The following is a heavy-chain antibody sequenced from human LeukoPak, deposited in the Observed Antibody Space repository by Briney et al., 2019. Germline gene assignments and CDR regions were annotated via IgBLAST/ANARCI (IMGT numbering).Heavy chain of an antibody. J-gene: IGHJ4*02. D-gene: IGHD3-22*01. CDR2: ISSSGSTI. CDR1: GFTFSSYE. Sequence: GGSLRLSCAASGFTFSSYEMNWVRQAPGKGLEWVSYISSSGSTIYYADSVKGRFTISRDNAKNSLYLQMNSLRAEDTAVYYCAKDSSVYYYDSRNFDYWGQGTLVTVSS. CDR3: AKDSSVYYYDSRNFDY. V-gene: IGHV3-48*03.